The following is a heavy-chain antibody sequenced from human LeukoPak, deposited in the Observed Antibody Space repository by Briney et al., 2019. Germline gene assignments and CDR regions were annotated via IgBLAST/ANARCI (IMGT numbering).Heavy chain of an antibody. Sequence: PGGSLRLSCAASGFTFSSYSMNWVRQAPGKGLEWVSSISSSSSYIYYADSVKGRFTISRDNAENSLYLQMNSLRAEDTAVYYCARESPVGAIDYWGQGTLVTVSS. CDR1: GFTFSSYS. V-gene: IGHV3-21*01. CDR3: ARESPVGAIDY. D-gene: IGHD1-26*01. J-gene: IGHJ4*02. CDR2: ISSSSSYI.